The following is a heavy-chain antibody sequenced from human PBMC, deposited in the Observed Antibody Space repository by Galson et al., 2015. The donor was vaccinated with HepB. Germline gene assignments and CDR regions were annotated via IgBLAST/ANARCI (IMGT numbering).Heavy chain of an antibody. CDR3: ARIFDWGSRNLDY. V-gene: IGHV3-21*01. CDR2: ISSSSSYI. CDR1: GFTFSSYS. Sequence: SLRLSCAASGFTFSSYSMNWVRQAPGKGLEWVSSISSSSSYIYYADSVKGRSTISRDNAKNSLYLQMNSLRAEDTAVYYCARIFDWGSRNLDYWGQGTLVTVSS. D-gene: IGHD3/OR15-3a*01. J-gene: IGHJ4*02.